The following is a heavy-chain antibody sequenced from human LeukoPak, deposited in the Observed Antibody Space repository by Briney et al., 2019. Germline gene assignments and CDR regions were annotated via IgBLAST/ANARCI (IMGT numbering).Heavy chain of an antibody. CDR3: ASDIDGY. CDR1: GVSISSYY. CDR2: ISTSGST. V-gene: IGHV4-4*09. Sequence: SETLSLTCTVSGVSISSYYCSWIRQPPGKGLEWIGYISTSGSTDYSPSLKSRVTISVDRSKNQCSLKLSSVTAADTAVYYCASDIDGYWGQGTLVTVSS. J-gene: IGHJ4*02. D-gene: IGHD5-12*01.